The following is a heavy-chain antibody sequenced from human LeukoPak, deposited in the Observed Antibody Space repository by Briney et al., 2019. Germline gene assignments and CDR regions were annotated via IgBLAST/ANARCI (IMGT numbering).Heavy chain of an antibody. CDR1: GYTFTGYY. D-gene: IGHD2-15*01. J-gene: IGHJ6*02. V-gene: IGHV1-2*02. CDR3: ARGYCSGGSCYPESYYYGMDV. Sequence: ASVKVSCKASGYTFTGYYMHWVRQAPGQGHEWMGWINPNSGGTNYAQKFQGRVTMTRDTSISTAYMELSRLGSDDTAVYYCARGYCSGGSCYPESYYYGMDVWGQGTTVTVSS. CDR2: INPNSGGT.